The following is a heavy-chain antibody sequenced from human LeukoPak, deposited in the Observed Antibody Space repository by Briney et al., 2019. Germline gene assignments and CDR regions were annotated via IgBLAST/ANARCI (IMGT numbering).Heavy chain of an antibody. D-gene: IGHD3-3*01. J-gene: IGHJ4*02. V-gene: IGHV3-74*01. CDR3: ARAFWSGPPDY. CDR1: GFTFSSYW. CDR2: INSDGSST. Sequence: PGGSLRLSCAASGFTFSSYWMHWVRRTPGKGLVWVSRINSDGSSTSYADSVKGRFTISRDNAKNTLYLQMNSLRAEDTAVYYCARAFWSGPPDYWGQGTLVTVSS.